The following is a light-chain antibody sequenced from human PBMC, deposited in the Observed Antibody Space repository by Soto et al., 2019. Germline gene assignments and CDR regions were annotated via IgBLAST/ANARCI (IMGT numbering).Light chain of an antibody. CDR1: TGAVTSGNF. J-gene: IGLJ2*01. Sequence: QAVVTQETSLTVSPGGTVTLTCASSTGAVTSGNFPNWFQQKPGQVPRALIYSTSSKHSWTPARFSGSLLGDKAALTLSGVQPEDEAEFYCLLIYGGAQVFGGGTKLTVL. CDR2: STS. CDR3: LLIYGGAQV. V-gene: IGLV7-43*01.